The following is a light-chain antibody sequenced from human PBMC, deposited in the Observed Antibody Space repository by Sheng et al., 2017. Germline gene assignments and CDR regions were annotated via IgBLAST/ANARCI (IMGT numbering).Light chain of an antibody. CDR3: QSADHSATYVVV. J-gene: IGLJ3*02. CDR1: SLPKQY. Sequence: SYELTQPPSVSVSPGQTAMITCSGDSLPKQYAYWYQQKPGQAPVMVIYNDTKRPSVIPERFSGSSSGTTVTLSISGVQAEDEADYYCQSADHSATYVVVFGGGTKLTVL. V-gene: IGLV3-25*03. CDR2: NDT.